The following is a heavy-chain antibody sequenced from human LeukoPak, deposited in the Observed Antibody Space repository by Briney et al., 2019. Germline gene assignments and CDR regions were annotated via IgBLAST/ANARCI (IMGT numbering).Heavy chain of an antibody. D-gene: IGHD2-15*01. J-gene: IGHJ5*02. CDR1: GGSISSGSYY. Sequence: SQTLSLICTVSGGSISSGSYYWSWIRQPAGKGLEWVGRIHTSGSTNYNPSLKSRVTISVDTSKNQFSLKLSSVTAADTAVYYRARETIVVVVAATLNWFDPWGQGTLVTVSS. CDR3: ARETIVVVVAATLNWFDP. CDR2: IHTSGST. V-gene: IGHV4-61*02.